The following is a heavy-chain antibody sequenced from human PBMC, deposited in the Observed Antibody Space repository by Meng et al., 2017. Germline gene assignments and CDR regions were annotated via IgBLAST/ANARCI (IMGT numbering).Heavy chain of an antibody. D-gene: IGHD1-1*01. CDR1: GGSFSGYY. J-gene: IGHJ2*01. CDR2: INHSGST. CDR3: ARGRSGTWPWYFDL. V-gene: IGHV4-34*01. Sequence: GQQKQWGAGLLKPSETRSLTCAAYGGSFSGYYWSWIRQPPGKGLEWIGEINHSGSTNYNPSLKSRVTISVDTSKNQFSLKLSSVTAADTAVYYCARGRSGTWPWYFDLWGRGTLVTVSS.